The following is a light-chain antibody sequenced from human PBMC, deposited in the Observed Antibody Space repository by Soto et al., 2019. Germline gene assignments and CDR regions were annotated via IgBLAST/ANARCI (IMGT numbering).Light chain of an antibody. Sequence: ENVLTQSPGTLSLSPGERATLSCRASESVSSTSLAWYQQNPGQAPRLLIHTASSRATGIPGRFSGSGYGTDFTLTISGLEPEDFAVYHCQQYGTSPFTFGQGTRLEIK. CDR2: TAS. J-gene: IGKJ5*01. CDR1: ESVSSTS. V-gene: IGKV3-20*01. CDR3: QQYGTSPFT.